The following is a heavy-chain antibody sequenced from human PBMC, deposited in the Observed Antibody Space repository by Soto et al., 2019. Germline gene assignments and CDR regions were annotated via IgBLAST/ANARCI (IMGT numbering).Heavy chain of an antibody. D-gene: IGHD2-21*02. J-gene: IGHJ4*02. CDR2: IIPIFGTA. CDR3: ASSHIVVVTAIGYFDY. Sequence: QLQLVQSGAEVKKPGSSVKVSCKASGGTFSSYAISWVRQAPGQGLEWMGGIIPIFGTANYAQKFQGRVTITADESTSTAYMELSSLRSEDTAVYYCASSHIVVVTAIGYFDYWGQGTLVTVSS. CDR1: GGTFSSYA. V-gene: IGHV1-69*01.